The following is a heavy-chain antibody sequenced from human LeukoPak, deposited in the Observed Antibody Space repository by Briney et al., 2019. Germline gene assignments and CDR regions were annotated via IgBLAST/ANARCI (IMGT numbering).Heavy chain of an antibody. CDR3: ARAEYSSSFYFDY. D-gene: IGHD6-6*01. V-gene: IGHV4-4*07. CDR2: IYTSGST. J-gene: IGHJ4*02. Sequence: PSETLSLTCTVSGGSISSYYWSWLRQPAGKGLEGIGRIYTSGSTNYNPSLKSRVTMSVDTSKNQFSLKLSSVTAADTAVYYCARAEYSSSFYFDYWGQGTLVTVSS. CDR1: GGSISSYY.